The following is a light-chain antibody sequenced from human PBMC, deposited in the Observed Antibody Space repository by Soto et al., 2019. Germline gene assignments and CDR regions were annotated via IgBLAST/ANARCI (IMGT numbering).Light chain of an antibody. J-gene: IGKJ4*01. V-gene: IGKV1-27*01. Sequence: DIQMTQSPSFLSASVGDRVTITCRASQGISNFLAWYQQKPGKVPKILIHAASTLLSGVPSPFSGSGSGTAFTLTINNLQPEDVATYYCQKYNSVPLTFGGGTKVEIK. CDR1: QGISNF. CDR3: QKYNSVPLT. CDR2: AAS.